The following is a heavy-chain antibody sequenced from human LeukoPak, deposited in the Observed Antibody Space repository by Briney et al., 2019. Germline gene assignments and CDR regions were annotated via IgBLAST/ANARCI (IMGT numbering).Heavy chain of an antibody. V-gene: IGHV3-33*01. J-gene: IGHJ6*02. CDR3: ARDIASVRMDV. D-gene: IGHD2-15*01. CDR1: GFTFRNHG. Sequence: GGSLRLSCAASGFTFRNHGMHWVRQAPGKGVEWVAVIWYDGSNQYYADTVKGRFTISRDNSKNTLYLQMTSLRAEDTAVYYCARDIASVRMDVWGQGATVTVSS. CDR2: IWYDGSNQ.